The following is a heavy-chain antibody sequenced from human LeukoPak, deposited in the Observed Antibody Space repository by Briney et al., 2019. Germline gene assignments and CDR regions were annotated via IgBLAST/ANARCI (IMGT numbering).Heavy chain of an antibody. J-gene: IGHJ3*02. CDR1: GYTFTGYY. CDR2: VRPNSGVT. CDR3: ATWGLHFDI. Sequence: ASVKVSCKASGYTFTGYYMHWVRQAPGQGLEWMGWVRPNSGVTNYTQKFQGRVTMTRDTSINTAYMELSSLTSDDTAVYFCATWGLHFDIWGQGRMVTVAS. D-gene: IGHD3-16*01. V-gene: IGHV1-2*02.